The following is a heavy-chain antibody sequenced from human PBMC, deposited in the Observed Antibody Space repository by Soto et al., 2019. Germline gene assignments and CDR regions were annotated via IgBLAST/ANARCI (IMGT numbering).Heavy chain of an antibody. J-gene: IGHJ4*02. CDR1: GFTSSSYS. CDR2: ISVNIGTI. V-gene: IGHV3-48*02. Sequence: EVQLVESGGGLVQPGGSLRLSCAASGFTSSSYSMNWVRQAPGKGLEWVSYISVNIGTIFYADSVKGRFTISRDNAKNSLYLQMNSLRDEDTAVYYCARLRPGTVGPTYYFDYWGQGTLVTVSS. CDR3: ARLRPGTVGPTYYFDY. D-gene: IGHD1-26*01.